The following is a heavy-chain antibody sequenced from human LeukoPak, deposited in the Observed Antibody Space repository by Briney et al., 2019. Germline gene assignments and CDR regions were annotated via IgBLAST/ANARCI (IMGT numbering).Heavy chain of an antibody. CDR1: GFTFSTYG. Sequence: GGSLRLSCAASGFTFSTYGMHWVRQAPGRGLEWVAAISDDGNNKYYADSVKGRFTISRDNSKNTLYLQLNSQRAEDTAVYYCAKGGGGWDNWFDPWGQGTLVTVSS. J-gene: IGHJ5*02. CDR3: AKGGGGWDNWFDP. D-gene: IGHD6-19*01. V-gene: IGHV3-30*18. CDR2: ISDDGNNK.